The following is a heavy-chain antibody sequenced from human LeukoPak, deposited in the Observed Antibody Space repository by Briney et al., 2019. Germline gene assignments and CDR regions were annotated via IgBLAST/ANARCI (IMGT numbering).Heavy chain of an antibody. CDR3: ARGSGYSYSFTGRERTKSRLDY. CDR2: ISFDGSNK. V-gene: IGHV3-30*03. D-gene: IGHD5-18*01. J-gene: IGHJ4*02. CDR1: GFTFSNYG. Sequence: PGGSLRLSCAASGFTFSNYGTHWVRQAPGKGLEWVAVISFDGSNKYYADSVKGRFTISRDSSKNTLYLQMNSLRAADTAVYYCARGSGYSYSFTGRERTKSRLDYWGQGTLVTVSS.